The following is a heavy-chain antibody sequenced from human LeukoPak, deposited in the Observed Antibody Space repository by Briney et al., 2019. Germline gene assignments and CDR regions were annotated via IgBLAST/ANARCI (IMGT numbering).Heavy chain of an antibody. J-gene: IGHJ6*03. CDR2: INHSGST. D-gene: IGHD4-11*01. Sequence: PSETLSLTCAVYGGSFSGYYWSWIRQPPGKGLEWIGEINHSGSTNYNPSLKSLVTISVDTSKNQFSLKLSSVTAADTAVYYCATGDGGYSNYPTYYYYYYMDVWDKGTTVTVSS. CDR3: ATGDGGYSNYPTYYYYYYMDV. V-gene: IGHV4-34*01. CDR1: GGSFSGYY.